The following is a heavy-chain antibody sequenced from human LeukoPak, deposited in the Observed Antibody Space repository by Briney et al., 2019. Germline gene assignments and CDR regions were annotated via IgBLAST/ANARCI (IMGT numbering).Heavy chain of an antibody. V-gene: IGHV1-69*05. J-gene: IGHJ5*02. CDR1: GGTFSSYA. CDR3: ARGRRSRSWMGDNWFDP. CDR2: IIPIFGTA. Sequence: SVKVSCKASGGTFSSYALSWVRQAPGQGLEWMGGIIPIFGTANYAQKFQGRVTITTDESTSTAYMELSSLRSEDTAVYYCARGRRSRSWMGDNWFDPWGQGTLVTVSS. D-gene: IGHD6-13*01.